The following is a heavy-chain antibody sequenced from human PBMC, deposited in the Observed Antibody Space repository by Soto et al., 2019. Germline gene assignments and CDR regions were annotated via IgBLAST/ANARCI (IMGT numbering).Heavy chain of an antibody. Sequence: SETLSLTCAVYGGSFTNYYWSWIRQPPGKGLEWIGEIHHSGSITYNPSLKSRVTLSVDTSKNQVSLKLSSVTAADTAVYYCARRRVYGVVLYYFDYWGHGTQVTVSS. D-gene: IGHD3-3*01. CDR2: IHHSGSI. J-gene: IGHJ4*03. V-gene: IGHV4-34*01. CDR1: GGSFTNYY. CDR3: ARRRVYGVVLYYFDY.